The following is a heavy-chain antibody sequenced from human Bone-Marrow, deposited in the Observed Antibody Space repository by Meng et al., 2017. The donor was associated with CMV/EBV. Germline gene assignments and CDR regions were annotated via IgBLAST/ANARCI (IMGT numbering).Heavy chain of an antibody. CDR1: GLTISSNF. Sequence: VEQGGSGGGWVQTGGLLRLSCAASGLTISSNFTSWVRQAPDKGPGWVAFIRDGETDNYHGDTVKRRFTISRDTSKNTVDLQMNSLRTEDTAVYYCTTDDPVFHYWGQGTLVTVSS. J-gene: IGHJ4*02. CDR3: TTDDPVFHY. V-gene: IGHV3-30*02. CDR2: IRDGETDN.